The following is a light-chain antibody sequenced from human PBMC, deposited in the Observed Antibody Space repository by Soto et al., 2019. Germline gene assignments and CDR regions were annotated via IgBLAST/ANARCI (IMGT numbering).Light chain of an antibody. Sequence: QSALTQPASVSGSPGQSITISCTGTSSDVGGYNYVAWYQQHPGKAPKLMIFDVTNRPSGVSNRFSGSKSGNTASLTISGLQAEDEADYYCSSYTSRSIVVFGGGIKLTVL. V-gene: IGLV2-14*01. CDR1: SSDVGGYNY. J-gene: IGLJ2*01. CDR3: SSYTSRSIVV. CDR2: DVT.